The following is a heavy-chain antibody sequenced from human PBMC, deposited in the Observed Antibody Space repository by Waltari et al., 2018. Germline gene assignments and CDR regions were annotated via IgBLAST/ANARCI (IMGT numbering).Heavy chain of an antibody. V-gene: IGHV1-46*01. D-gene: IGHD4-17*01. J-gene: IGHJ4*02. Sequence: QVQLVQSGAEVKPPGASVKVSCEASRSTFTSYYMHWVRQAPGQGLEWMGIISPSDGNANYAQRFQGRVTLTGNTSTSTVYMERSGLKFEDTAIYYCAREHTVEGYMDYWGQGTQVTVSS. CDR2: ISPSDGNA. CDR1: RSTFTSYY. CDR3: AREHTVEGYMDY.